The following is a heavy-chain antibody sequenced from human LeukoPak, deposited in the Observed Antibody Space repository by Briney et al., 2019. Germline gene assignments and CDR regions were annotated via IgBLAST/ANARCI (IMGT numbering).Heavy chain of an antibody. V-gene: IGHV3-11*04. D-gene: IGHD6-19*01. Sequence: GGSLRLSCAASGFTVSYNYMSWVRQAPGKGLEWVSYISSSGSTIYYADSVKGRFTISRDNAKNSLYLQMNSLRAEDTAVYYCARGYSSGWTHDAFDIWGQGTMVTVSS. CDR2: ISSSGSTI. CDR3: ARGYSSGWTHDAFDI. J-gene: IGHJ3*02. CDR1: GFTVSYNY.